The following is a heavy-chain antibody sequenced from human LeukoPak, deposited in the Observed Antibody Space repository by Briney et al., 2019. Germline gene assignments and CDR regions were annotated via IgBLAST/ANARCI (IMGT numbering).Heavy chain of an antibody. Sequence: SVKASCKASGGTFSNYAISWVRQAPGQGLEWMGRIIPMFGTTNYAQNFQGRVTITTDESTSTAYMEVSSPRIEDTAVYYCASVTVTTWAPDGHMDVWGKGTTVTVSS. V-gene: IGHV1-69*05. CDR2: IIPMFGTT. CDR3: ASVTVTTWAPDGHMDV. J-gene: IGHJ6*03. D-gene: IGHD4-11*01. CDR1: GGTFSNYA.